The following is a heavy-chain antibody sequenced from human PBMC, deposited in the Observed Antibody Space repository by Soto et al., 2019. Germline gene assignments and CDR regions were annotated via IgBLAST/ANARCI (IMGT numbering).Heavy chain of an antibody. CDR1: GFTFSSYG. CDR2: IWYDGSNK. J-gene: IGHJ6*02. CDR3: ARDHSPYYDFWSGYADNGMDV. Sequence: PGGSLRLSCAASGFTFSSYGMHWVRQAPGKGLEWVAVIWYDGSNKYCADSVKGRFTISRDNSKNTLYLQMNSLRAEDTAVYYCARDHSPYYDFWSGYADNGMDVWGQGTTVTVSS. D-gene: IGHD3-3*01. V-gene: IGHV3-33*01.